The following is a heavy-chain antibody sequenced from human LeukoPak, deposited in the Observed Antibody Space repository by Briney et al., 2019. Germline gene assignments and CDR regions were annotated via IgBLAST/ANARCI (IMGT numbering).Heavy chain of an antibody. CDR1: GFTFNIYC. CDR2: IKPDGSEK. D-gene: IGHD1-26*01. J-gene: IGHJ4*02. CDR3: ARDKIVGATHFDY. Sequence: GGSLRLSCAASGFTFNIYCMSWVRQAPGKGLEWVANIKPDGSEKYYVDSVKGRFTISRDNAKNSLYLQMNSLRAEDTALYYCARDKIVGATHFDYWGQGTLVTVSS. V-gene: IGHV3-7*01.